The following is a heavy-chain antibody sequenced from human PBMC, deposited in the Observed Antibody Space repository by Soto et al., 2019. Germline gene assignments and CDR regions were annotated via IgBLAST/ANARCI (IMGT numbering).Heavy chain of an antibody. D-gene: IGHD6-13*01. CDR3: ARVGSWSSSWYRYFNWFDP. Sequence: QVQLQQWGAGLLKPSETLSLTCAVYGGSFSGYYWSWIRQPPGKGLEWIGEINHSGSTNYNPSLKSRVTISVDTSKSQCSLKLSSVTAADTAVYYCARVGSWSSSWYRYFNWFDPWGQGTLVTVSS. CDR1: GGSFSGYY. J-gene: IGHJ5*02. CDR2: INHSGST. V-gene: IGHV4-34*01.